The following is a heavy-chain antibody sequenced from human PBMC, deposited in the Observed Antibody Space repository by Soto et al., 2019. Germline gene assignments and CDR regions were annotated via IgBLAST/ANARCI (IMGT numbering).Heavy chain of an antibody. J-gene: IGHJ4*02. CDR1: GFTFSSYD. Sequence: EVQLVESGGGLVQPGGSLRLSCAASGFTFSSYDMHWFRQDTGKGLAWVSAIGTAVDTYYPGAVKGRFTISRENAKNCLSLQMHSLRAGDTAVYYCARGGGGVYDVGSGRPPYDFDYWGQGTLVTVAS. CDR3: ARGGGGVYDVGSGRPPYDFDY. V-gene: IGHV3-13*01. CDR2: IGTAVDT. D-gene: IGHD3-3*01.